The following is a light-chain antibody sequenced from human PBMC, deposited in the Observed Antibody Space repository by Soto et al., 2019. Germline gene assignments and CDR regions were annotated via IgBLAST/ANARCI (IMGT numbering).Light chain of an antibody. CDR1: QSVSSN. J-gene: IGKJ2*01. CDR3: QQYNDWPYT. V-gene: IGKV3-15*01. CDR2: GAS. Sequence: EIVMTQSPATLSVSPGERATLSCRASQSVSSNLAWYQQKPGQAPRLVIYGASTRATGIPARFSGSGSGTEFTLTISSLQSEDFAVYCCQQYNDWPYTFGQGTRLEIK.